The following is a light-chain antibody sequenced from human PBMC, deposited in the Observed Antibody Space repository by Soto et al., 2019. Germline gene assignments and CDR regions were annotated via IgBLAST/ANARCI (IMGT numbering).Light chain of an antibody. J-gene: IGKJ2*01. CDR3: QHYNNWSPYT. V-gene: IGKV3-15*01. CDR1: QSISSH. CDR2: GAS. Sequence: DIVMTQFPATLSVSPGERATLSCRASQSISSHLAWYQQKPGQAPRLLIYGASSRAAGIPARFRGSGSGTEFTLTISSLQSEDFAVYYCQHYNNWSPYTFGQGTNLEIK.